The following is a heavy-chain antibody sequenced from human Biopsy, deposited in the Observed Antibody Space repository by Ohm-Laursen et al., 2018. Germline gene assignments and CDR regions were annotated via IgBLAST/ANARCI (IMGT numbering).Heavy chain of an antibody. Sequence: TLSLTCTVSGGSIISYCCNWIRQRPGHGLGWNGRIYSSGGTKYNPSLKIRVTMSVDTSTRQLSLKVRSVTAADTAVYYCARGEYSSSIFDNWGQGTLVTVSS. CDR2: IYSSGGT. J-gene: IGHJ4*02. V-gene: IGHV4-4*07. CDR1: GGSIISYC. CDR3: ARGEYSSSIFDN. D-gene: IGHD6-6*01.